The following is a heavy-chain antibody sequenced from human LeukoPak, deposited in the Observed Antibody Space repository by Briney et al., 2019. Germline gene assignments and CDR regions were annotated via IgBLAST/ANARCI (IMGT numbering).Heavy chain of an antibody. CDR3: ARLAMTSLTHSDI. D-gene: IGHD4-17*01. Sequence: GGSLRLSCAASGFTFSSYSMIWVRQAPGKGLEWVSSISSTSSYIYYADSVRGRFTISRDNAKNSLYLQMNSLRAEDTALYYCARLAMTSLTHSDIWGQGTMVTVS. J-gene: IGHJ3*02. CDR2: ISSTSSYI. V-gene: IGHV3-21*01. CDR1: GFTFSSYS.